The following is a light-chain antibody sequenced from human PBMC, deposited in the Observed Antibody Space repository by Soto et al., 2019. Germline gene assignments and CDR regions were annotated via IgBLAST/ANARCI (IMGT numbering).Light chain of an antibody. CDR2: DAS. CDR3: QQRSNWPT. CDR1: QSVSSY. Sequence: EIVLTQSPATLSLSPRERATLSCRASQSVSSYLAWYQQKPGQAPRLLIYDASNRATGIPARFSGSGSGTDFTLTISSLEPEDFAVYYCQQRSNWPTFGQGTKV. V-gene: IGKV3-11*01. J-gene: IGKJ1*01.